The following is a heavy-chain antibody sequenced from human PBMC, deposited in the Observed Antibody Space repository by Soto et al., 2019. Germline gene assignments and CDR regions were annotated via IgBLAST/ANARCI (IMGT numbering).Heavy chain of an antibody. V-gene: IGHV1-18*01. CDR3: ARDRGSYALDY. Sequence: QDQLVQSGAEVKKPGASVKVSWKASGYTLTSHSISWVRQAPGQGLEWMGWISANNGNTNYAQKLQGRVTMTTDTSTSTAYMELRSLRADDTAVYYCARDRGSYALDYWGQGTLVTVSS. J-gene: IGHJ4*02. CDR1: GYTLTSHS. D-gene: IGHD1-26*01. CDR2: ISANNGNT.